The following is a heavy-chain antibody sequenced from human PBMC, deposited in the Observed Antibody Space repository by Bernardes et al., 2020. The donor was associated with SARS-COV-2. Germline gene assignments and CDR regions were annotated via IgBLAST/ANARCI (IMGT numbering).Heavy chain of an antibody. J-gene: IGHJ6*02. CDR3: ARVPWEYRYSSSYYYGMDV. CDR1: GYTSTSYG. Sequence: ASVKVSCKASGYTSTSYGISWVRQAPGQGLEWMGWISGYNGNKNYAQNFQGRVTMTTDTSTSTAYMELRSLRSDDTAVYYCARVPWEYRYSSSYYYGMDVGGQGTTVTVSS. CDR2: ISGYNGNK. V-gene: IGHV1-18*01. D-gene: IGHD6-6*01.